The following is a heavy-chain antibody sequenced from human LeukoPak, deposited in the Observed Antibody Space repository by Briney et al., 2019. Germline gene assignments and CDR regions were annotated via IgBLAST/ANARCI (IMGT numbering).Heavy chain of an antibody. D-gene: IGHD6-19*01. CDR1: GFTFSSYG. CDR2: IWYDGSNK. V-gene: IGHV3-33*08. J-gene: IGHJ4*02. CDR3: ARDGSSGWYWVDY. Sequence: GGSLRLSCTASGFTFSSYGMHWVRQAPGKGLEWVAVIWYDGSNKYYADSVKGRFTISRDNSKNTLYLQMNSLRAEDTAVYYCARDGSSGWYWVDYWGQGTLVTVSS.